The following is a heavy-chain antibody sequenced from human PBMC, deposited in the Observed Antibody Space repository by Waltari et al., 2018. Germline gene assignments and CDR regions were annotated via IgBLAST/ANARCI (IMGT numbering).Heavy chain of an antibody. CDR3: TRGKDFGGADVDY. Sequence: QVTLKGSGPALVKPTQTLTLTCTFSGFSLSTSGMRVSWIRQPPGKALEWLARIDWDDDKYYSTSLRSRLTISKDTSKNRVVLTTTNMEPVDTATYEWTRGKDFGGADVDYWGQGVLVSVSS. CDR2: IDWDDDK. CDR1: GFSLSTSGMR. V-gene: IGHV2-70*04. D-gene: IGHD4-17*01. J-gene: IGHJ4*02.